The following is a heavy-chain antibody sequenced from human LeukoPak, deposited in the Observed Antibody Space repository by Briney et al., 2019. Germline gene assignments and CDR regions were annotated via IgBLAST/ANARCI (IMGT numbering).Heavy chain of an antibody. Sequence: PGGSLRLCCAASGFTFSSYAMHWVRQAPGKGLEGVAVISYDGSNKYYAASVKGRFTTSRDNSKNTLYLQMNSLRAEDTAVYYCAREGDGYNFDYWGQGTLVTVSS. CDR1: GFTFSSYA. D-gene: IGHD5-24*01. CDR3: AREGDGYNFDY. CDR2: ISYDGSNK. V-gene: IGHV3-30-3*01. J-gene: IGHJ4*02.